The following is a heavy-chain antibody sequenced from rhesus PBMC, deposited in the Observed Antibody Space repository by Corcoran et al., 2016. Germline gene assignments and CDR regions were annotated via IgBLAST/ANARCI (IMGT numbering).Heavy chain of an antibody. CDR1: GASISSNY. V-gene: IGHV4S2*01. Sequence: QVQLQESGPGLAKPSETLPLNCAVSGASISSNYLTWIRQAPGKGLEWIGRIYGSGENPDYNPSLKSRITILRDTSRNQVSLILSSVTAADTAVYDCARGKRYFDYWGQGVLVTVSS. CDR3: ARGKRYFDY. J-gene: IGHJ4*01. CDR2: IYGSGENP.